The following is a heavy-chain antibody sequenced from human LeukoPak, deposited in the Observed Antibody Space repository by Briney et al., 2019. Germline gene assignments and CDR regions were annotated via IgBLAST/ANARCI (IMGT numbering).Heavy chain of an antibody. CDR2: IDHSGST. J-gene: IGHJ6*03. V-gene: IGHV4-34*01. D-gene: IGHD2-2*01. CDR1: GESFSGYR. CDR3: ARGRYCNSTNCPYVGGYYYMDV. Sequence: SETLSLTCAVYGESFSGYRWTWIRQPPGKGPEWIGKIDHSGSTIYNPSLKSRVTISVAAPKNQIFLDLSSVTAADTAVYYCARGRYCNSTNCPYVGGYYYMDVWGKGTTVTVPS.